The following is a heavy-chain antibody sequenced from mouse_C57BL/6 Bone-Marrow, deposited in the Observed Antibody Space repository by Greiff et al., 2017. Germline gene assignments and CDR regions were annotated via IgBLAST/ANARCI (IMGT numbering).Heavy chain of an antibody. CDR2: IDPETGGT. V-gene: IGHV1-15*01. CDR1: GYTFTDYE. J-gene: IGHJ3*01. Sequence: VQLQQSGAELVRPGASVTLSCKASGYTFTDYEMHWVKQTPVHGLEWIGAIDPETGGTAYNHKFKGKAILTADKSSSTAYMELRSPTAEDSAVSYCTPSYDYDPAWFAYWGQGTLVTVSA. D-gene: IGHD2-4*01. CDR3: TPSYDYDPAWFAY.